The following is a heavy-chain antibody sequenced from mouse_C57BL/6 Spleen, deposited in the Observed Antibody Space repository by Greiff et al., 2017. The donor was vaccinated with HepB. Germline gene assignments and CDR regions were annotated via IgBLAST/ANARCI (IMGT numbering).Heavy chain of an antibody. J-gene: IGHJ4*01. V-gene: IGHV1-15*01. D-gene: IGHD4-1*01. CDR3: LTGTNYYYAMDY. Sequence: QVQLKQSGAELVRPGASVTLSCKASGYTFTDYEMHWVKQTPVHGLEWIGAIDPETGGTAYNQKFKGKAILTADKSSSTAYMELRSLTSEDSAVYYSLTGTNYYYAMDYWGQGTSVTVSS. CDR1: GYTFTDYE. CDR2: IDPETGGT.